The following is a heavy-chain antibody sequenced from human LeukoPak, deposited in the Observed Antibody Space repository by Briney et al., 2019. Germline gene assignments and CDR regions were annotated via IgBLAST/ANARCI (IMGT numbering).Heavy chain of an antibody. J-gene: IGHJ4*02. D-gene: IGHD3-22*01. CDR3: ATSPRYDSSGYYGRFDY. V-gene: IGHV1-8*01. CDR2: MNPNSGNT. Sequence: GASVKVSCKASGYTFTSYDINWVRQATGQGLEWMGWMNPNSGNTGYAQKFQGRVTMTEDTSTDTAYMELSSLRSEDTAVYYCATSPRYDSSGYYGRFDYWGQGTLVTVSS. CDR1: GYTFTSYD.